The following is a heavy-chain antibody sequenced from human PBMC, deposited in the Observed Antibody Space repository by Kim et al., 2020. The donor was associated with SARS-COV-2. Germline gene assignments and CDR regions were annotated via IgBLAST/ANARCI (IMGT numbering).Heavy chain of an antibody. V-gene: IGHV1-69*01. D-gene: IGHD3-3*01. Sequence: QKCQGRVTITADESTSTAYMELGSLRSEDTAVYYCARVGRLEWLSYAFDIWGQGTMVTVSS. CDR3: ARVGRLEWLSYAFDI. J-gene: IGHJ3*02.